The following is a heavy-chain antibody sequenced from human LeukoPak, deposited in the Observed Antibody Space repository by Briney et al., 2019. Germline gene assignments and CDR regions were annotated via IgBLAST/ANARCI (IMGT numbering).Heavy chain of an antibody. D-gene: IGHD3-10*01. V-gene: IGHV4-4*02. CDR1: GGSICSINW. CDR3: SRGVGEDDAFDI. J-gene: IGHJ3*02. CDR2: IYHSGST. Sequence: PSETLSLTCAVSGGSICSINWWSWARQPPGKGLEWIGEIYHSGSTNYHPSVKSRVTISVDKAKYQFSLKLCAVTAADTAENYGSRGVGEDDAFDIWGQGTMVTVSS.